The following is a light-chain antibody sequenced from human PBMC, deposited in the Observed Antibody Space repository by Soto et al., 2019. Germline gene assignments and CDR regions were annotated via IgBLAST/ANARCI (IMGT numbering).Light chain of an antibody. CDR3: QQYNNWPPIT. Sequence: EIVLTQSQGTLSLSPGERATLSCRASQSVSSSYLAWYQQKPCQAPRLLIYGASTRATGIPARFSGSGSGTEFTLTISSLQSEDFAVYYCQQYNNWPPITFGQGTRLEIK. CDR1: QSVSSSY. CDR2: GAS. V-gene: IGKV3-15*01. J-gene: IGKJ5*01.